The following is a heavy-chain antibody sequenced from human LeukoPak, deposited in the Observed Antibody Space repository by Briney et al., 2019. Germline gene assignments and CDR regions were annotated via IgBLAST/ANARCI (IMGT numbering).Heavy chain of an antibody. Sequence: GGSLRLSCAASGFTFDDYAMHWVRQAPGKGLEWVSGISWNSGSIGYADSVKGRFTISRDNAKNSLFLQMNSLRAEDTAVYYCAREPYCSGGSCYVSWFDPWGQGTLVTVSS. D-gene: IGHD2-15*01. CDR2: ISWNSGSI. CDR1: GFTFDDYA. J-gene: IGHJ5*02. CDR3: AREPYCSGGSCYVSWFDP. V-gene: IGHV3-9*01.